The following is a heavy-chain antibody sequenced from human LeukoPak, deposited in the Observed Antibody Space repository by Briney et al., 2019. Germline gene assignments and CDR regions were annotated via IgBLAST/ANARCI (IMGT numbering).Heavy chain of an antibody. Sequence: PSETLSLTCTVSGGSISSYYWSWIRQPPGKGLEWIGYIYYSGSTYYNPSLRSRVTISVDTSKNHFSLKLSSVTAADSAVYYCAREGTAMVPDYWGQGTLVTVSS. CDR3: AREGTAMVPDY. J-gene: IGHJ4*02. D-gene: IGHD5-18*01. CDR1: GGSISSYY. V-gene: IGHV4-59*12. CDR2: IYYSGST.